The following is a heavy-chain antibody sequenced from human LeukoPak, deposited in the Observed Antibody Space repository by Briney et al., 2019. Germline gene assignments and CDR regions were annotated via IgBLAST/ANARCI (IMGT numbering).Heavy chain of an antibody. J-gene: IGHJ6*03. CDR2: INPNSGGT. CDR3: ARDPGVLWFGEFYYMDV. CDR1: GYTFTGYY. D-gene: IGHD3-10*01. V-gene: IGHV1-2*06. Sequence: GASVKVSCKASGYTFTGYYMHWVRQAPGQGLEWMGRINPNSGGTNYAQKFQGRATMTRDTSISTAYMELSRLRSDDTAVYYCARDPGVLWFGEFYYMDVWGKGTTVTVSS.